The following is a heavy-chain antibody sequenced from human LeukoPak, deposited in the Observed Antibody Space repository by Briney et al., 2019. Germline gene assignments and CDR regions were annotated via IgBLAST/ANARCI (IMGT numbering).Heavy chain of an antibody. CDR2: INPNADIT. CDR3: VRSRLDGYDSGGYLYYFDY. J-gene: IGHJ4*02. V-gene: IGHV1-2*06. CDR1: VYTFTGYY. Sequence: ASVKVSCKASVYTFTGYYMHWVRQAPGQGLEWIGRINPNADITTYAQKFQGRVTVTRDTSINTAYMELSSLRSGDTAVYYCVRSRLDGYDSGGYLYYFDYWGQGTLVTVSS. D-gene: IGHD3-22*01.